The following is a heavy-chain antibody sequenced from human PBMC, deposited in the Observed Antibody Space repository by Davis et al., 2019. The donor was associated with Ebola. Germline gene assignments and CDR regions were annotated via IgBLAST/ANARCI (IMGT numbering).Heavy chain of an antibody. J-gene: IGHJ4*02. CDR2: ISSSSSTI. CDR1: GFTFSSYS. CDR3: AKDSGYDEYNLDY. Sequence: GESLKISCAASGFTFSSYSMNWVRQAPGKGLEWVSYISSSSSTIYYADSVKGRFTISRDNAKNSLYLQMNSLRAEDTAVYYCAKDSGYDEYNLDYWGQGTLVTVSS. V-gene: IGHV3-48*01. D-gene: IGHD5-12*01.